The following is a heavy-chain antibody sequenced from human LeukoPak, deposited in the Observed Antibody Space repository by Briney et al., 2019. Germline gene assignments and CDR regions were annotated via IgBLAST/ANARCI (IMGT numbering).Heavy chain of an antibody. D-gene: IGHD6-6*01. CDR1: GGSFSGYY. J-gene: IGHJ4*02. CDR3: ARQPRYRRSSPHDY. CDR2: INYSGST. V-gene: IGHV4-34*01. Sequence: PSETLSLTCAVYGGSFSGYYWSWIRQPPGKGLEWIGEINYSGSTNYNPSLKSRVTISVDTSKNQFSLKLSTVTAADTAVYYCARQPRYRRSSPHDYWGQGTLVTVSS.